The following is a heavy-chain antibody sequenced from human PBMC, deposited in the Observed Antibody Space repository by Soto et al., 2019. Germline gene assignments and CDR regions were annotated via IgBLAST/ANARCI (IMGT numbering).Heavy chain of an antibody. CDR2: IYYSGST. Sequence: SETLSLTCTVSGGSISSSSYYWGWIRPPPGKGLEWIGSIYYSGSTYYNPSLKSRVTISVDTSKNQFSLKLSSVTAADTAVYYCARDPGILTGYQPDFYYYYMDVWGKGTTVTVSS. D-gene: IGHD3-9*01. CDR1: GGSISSSSYY. V-gene: IGHV4-39*07. J-gene: IGHJ6*03. CDR3: ARDPGILTGYQPDFYYYYMDV.